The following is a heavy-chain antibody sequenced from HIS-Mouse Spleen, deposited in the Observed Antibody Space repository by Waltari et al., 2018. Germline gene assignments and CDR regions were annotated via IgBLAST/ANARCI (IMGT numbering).Heavy chain of an antibody. V-gene: IGHV4-4*07. CDR3: ARDFHDFWSGYYGGDKKHDAFDI. Sequence: QVQLQESGPGLVKPSETLSLTCTVSGGSISSYCWSWIRQPAGTVLEVIGRIYTSGSTNYNPSLKSRVTMSVDTSKNQFSLKLSSVTAADTAVYYCARDFHDFWSGYYGGDKKHDAFDIWGQGTMVTVSS. J-gene: IGHJ3*02. CDR2: IYTSGST. CDR1: GGSISSYC. D-gene: IGHD3-3*01.